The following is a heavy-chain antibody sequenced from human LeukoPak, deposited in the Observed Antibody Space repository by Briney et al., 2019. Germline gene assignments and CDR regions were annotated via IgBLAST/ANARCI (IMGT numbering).Heavy chain of an antibody. Sequence: ASVNVSCKASGYTFINYEINWVRQATGQGLEWMGLMNPKSGDTGYEQKFQGRVTITRNSSISTVYMELNSLRSADTAVYYCARGRYMDVSGKGTTVTVSS. J-gene: IGHJ6*03. CDR1: GYTFINYE. CDR2: MNPKSGDT. CDR3: ARGRYMDV. V-gene: IGHV1-8*03.